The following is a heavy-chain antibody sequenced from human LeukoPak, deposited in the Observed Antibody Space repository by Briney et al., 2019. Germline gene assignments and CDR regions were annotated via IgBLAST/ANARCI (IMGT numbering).Heavy chain of an antibody. V-gene: IGHV1-24*01. Sequence: ASVKVSCKVSGHTLTEFSMEWVRQAPGKGLEWMGGFDHERGETIYAQKFQGRITMTEDTSTDTAYMELSSLTSDDTAVYYCATASIVYDYWGQGTLVTVSS. CDR1: GHTLTEFS. J-gene: IGHJ4*02. CDR2: FDHERGET. D-gene: IGHD2-21*01. CDR3: ATASIVYDY.